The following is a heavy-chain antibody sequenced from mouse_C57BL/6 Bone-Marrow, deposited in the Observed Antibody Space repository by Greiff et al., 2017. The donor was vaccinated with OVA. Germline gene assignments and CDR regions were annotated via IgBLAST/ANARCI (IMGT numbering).Heavy chain of an antibody. J-gene: IGHJ2*01. CDR3: TTCSSYDY. Sequence: EVQLQQSGAELVRPGASVKLSCTASGFNIKDDYMHWVKQRPEQGLEWIGWIDPETGAYAYASKFEGKATRTADTESNTDYLKRSSLTSEDTAVYYCTTCSSYDYWGQGTTLTVSS. D-gene: IGHD1-1*01. CDR1: GFNIKDDY. V-gene: IGHV14-4*01. CDR2: IDPETGAY.